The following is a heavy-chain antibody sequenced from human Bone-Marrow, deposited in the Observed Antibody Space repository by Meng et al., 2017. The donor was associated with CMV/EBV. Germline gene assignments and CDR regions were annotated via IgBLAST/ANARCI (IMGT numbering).Heavy chain of an antibody. Sequence: QVPLQESGPGLVKPTATLSLTCTVSGGSISSYYWSWIRQHPGKGLEWIGYIYYSGSTNYNPSLKSRVTISVDTSKNQFSLKLSSVTAADTAVYYCAREPTRSGPIDYWGQGTLVTVSS. J-gene: IGHJ4*02. V-gene: IGHV4-59*01. D-gene: IGHD3-3*01. CDR3: AREPTRSGPIDY. CDR2: IYYSGST. CDR1: GGSISSYY.